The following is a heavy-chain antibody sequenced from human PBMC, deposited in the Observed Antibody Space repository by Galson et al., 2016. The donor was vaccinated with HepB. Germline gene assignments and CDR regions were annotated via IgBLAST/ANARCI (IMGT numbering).Heavy chain of an antibody. V-gene: IGHV1-69*13. D-gene: IGHD3-3*01. CDR3: AREGPPIASYGFWSGHYTVYWLDP. J-gene: IGHJ5*02. Sequence: SVKVSCKASGGTFTNYAINWVRQAPGQGLEWMGGIIPMFGTANYAQTFQGRITITADESTNTAYMELNSLRSEDTAVYYCAREGPPIASYGFWSGHYTVYWLDPWGQGTLVTVSS. CDR2: IIPMFGTA. CDR1: GGTFTNYA.